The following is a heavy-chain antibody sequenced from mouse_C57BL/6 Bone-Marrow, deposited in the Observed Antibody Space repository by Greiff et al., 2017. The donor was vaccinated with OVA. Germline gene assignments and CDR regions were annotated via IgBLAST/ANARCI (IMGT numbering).Heavy chain of an antibody. CDR1: GYTFTNYL. Sequence: QVQLKQSGAELVRPGTSVKVSCKASGYTFTNYLIEWVKQRPGQGLEWIGVINPGSGGTNYNEKFKGKATLTAYKSSSTAYMQLSSLTSEDSAVYFCARFFYGHYYAMDYWGQGTSVTVSS. J-gene: IGHJ4*01. D-gene: IGHD2-1*01. CDR3: ARFFYGHYYAMDY. CDR2: INPGSGGT. V-gene: IGHV1-54*01.